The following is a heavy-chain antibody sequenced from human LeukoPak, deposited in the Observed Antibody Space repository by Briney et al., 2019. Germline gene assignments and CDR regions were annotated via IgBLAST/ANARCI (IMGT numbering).Heavy chain of an antibody. J-gene: IGHJ4*02. D-gene: IGHD6-13*01. Sequence: SETLSLTCTVSGGSISRYYWSWIRQPAGKGLEWIGRIYTSGSTNYNPSLKSRVTMSVDTSKNQFSLKLSSVTAADTAVYYCASLSSSWSTDYWGQGTLVTVSS. V-gene: IGHV4-4*07. CDR1: GGSISRYY. CDR3: ASLSSSWSTDY. CDR2: IYTSGST.